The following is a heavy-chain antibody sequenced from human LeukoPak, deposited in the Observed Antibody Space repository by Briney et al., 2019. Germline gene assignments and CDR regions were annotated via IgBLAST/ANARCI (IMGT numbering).Heavy chain of an antibody. CDR2: IKQDEREI. Sequence: GGSVRLSCAASGLTFSSYWMSWVRQAPAKGLEWVANIKQDEREIYYVDSVKGRLTISRHNAKNTLYLQINSLRAEDTAVCYRAKGGIRTIVVVITAFDIWGQGTMVTVSS. J-gene: IGHJ3*02. D-gene: IGHD3-22*01. CDR1: GLTFSSYW. V-gene: IGHV3-7*03. CDR3: AKGGIRTIVVVITAFDI.